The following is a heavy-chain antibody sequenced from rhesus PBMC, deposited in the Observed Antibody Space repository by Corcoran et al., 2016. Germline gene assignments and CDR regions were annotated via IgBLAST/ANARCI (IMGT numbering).Heavy chain of an antibody. D-gene: IGHD2-21*01. V-gene: IGHV4S7*01. CDR2: IYGGGERT. Sequence: QVQLQESGPGLVKLSETLSLTCAVSGGPISGYYYCSWIRQPPGKGLERIGYIYGGGERTCYHPSLKSRVIISIVTSKIQFSLKLRAVTAAATAVYYCAREYCTGSGCYYACDFWGQGLRVTVSS. J-gene: IGHJ3*01. CDR1: GGPISGYYY. CDR3: AREYCTGSGCYYACDF.